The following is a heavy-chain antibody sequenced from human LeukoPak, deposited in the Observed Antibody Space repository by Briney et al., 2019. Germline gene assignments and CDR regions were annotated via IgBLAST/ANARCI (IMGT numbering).Heavy chain of an antibody. Sequence: SETLSLTCTVSGGSISSGNYYWSWIRQPAGKGLEWIGRLYTSRNTNYNPSLKSRVTLSIDTSKNQISLRLSSVTAADTAVYYCARDSFDFWSGFSLYYMDVWGKGTTVTVSS. D-gene: IGHD3-3*01. CDR2: LYTSRNT. CDR1: GGSISSGNYY. V-gene: IGHV4-61*02. CDR3: ARDSFDFWSGFSLYYMDV. J-gene: IGHJ6*03.